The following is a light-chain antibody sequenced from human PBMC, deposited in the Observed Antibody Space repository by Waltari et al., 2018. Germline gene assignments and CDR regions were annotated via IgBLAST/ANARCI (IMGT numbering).Light chain of an antibody. CDR3: ATWDNSLTAVV. J-gene: IGLJ2*01. V-gene: IGLV1-51*01. CDR1: SSNIGNYF. Sequence: QSVLTQPPSVSAAPGQKVTISCSGSSSNIGNYFVSWYHQLPGATPKHLIYDKNKRPSGIPDRFSATKSGTSATLDITGLQIGDEADYYCATWDNSLTAVVFGGGTKLTVL. CDR2: DKN.